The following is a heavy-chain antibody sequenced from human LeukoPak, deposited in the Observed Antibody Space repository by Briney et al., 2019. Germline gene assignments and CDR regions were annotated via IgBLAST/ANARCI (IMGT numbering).Heavy chain of an antibody. Sequence: WETLSLTCTVSRGSISTKKYFWGWIRQPPGKGLEWIGSISRSGGTYYSPSLKSRVTISIDTAKTQFSLKLRSVTAADTAVYFCARHMPLIHSITGSDHYYMDVWGEGTTVAISS. J-gene: IGHJ6*03. CDR2: ISRSGGT. D-gene: IGHD3-3*01. V-gene: IGHV4-39*01. CDR3: ARHMPLIHSITGSDHYYMDV. CDR1: RGSISTKKYF.